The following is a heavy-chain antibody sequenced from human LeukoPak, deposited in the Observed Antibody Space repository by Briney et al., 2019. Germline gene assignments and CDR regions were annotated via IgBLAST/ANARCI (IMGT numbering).Heavy chain of an antibody. CDR3: AKAAYCGGHCYPEEYYFDY. J-gene: IGHJ4*02. CDR2: ISWDGGST. V-gene: IGHV3-43D*04. Sequence: GGSLRLSCAASGFTFDDYAMHWVRQAPGKGLEWVSLISWDGGSTYYADSVKGRFTISRDNSKNSLYLQMNSLRAEDTALYYCAKAAYCGGHCYPEEYYFDYWGQGTLVTVSS. D-gene: IGHD2-21*02. CDR1: GFTFDDYA.